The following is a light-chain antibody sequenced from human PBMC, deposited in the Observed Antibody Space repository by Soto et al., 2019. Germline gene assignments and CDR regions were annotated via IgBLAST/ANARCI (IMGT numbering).Light chain of an antibody. J-gene: IGLJ1*01. V-gene: IGLV2-14*01. CDR1: SSDVGGYNY. CDR2: DVS. Sequence: QSALTQPASVSGSPGQSITISCTGTSSDVGGYNYVSWYQQHPGKAPKLKIYDVSNRPSGVSNRFSGSKSGNTASLTISGLQAEDEADYYCSSYTSSSTYYVFGTGTQLTVL. CDR3: SSYTSSSTYYV.